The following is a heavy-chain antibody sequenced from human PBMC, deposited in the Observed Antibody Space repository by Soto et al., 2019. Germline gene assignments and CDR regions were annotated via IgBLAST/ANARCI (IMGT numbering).Heavy chain of an antibody. D-gene: IGHD5-18*01. J-gene: IGHJ4*02. CDR3: AREVYSFGSNHFDS. CDR2: IYYTGTT. V-gene: IGHV4-59*02. CDR1: GTSVRGYY. Sequence: SETLSLTCTVSGTSVRGYYWTWIRQPPGKGLEWIGYIYYTGTTKYNPSLKSRVTISVXXXXXXFXLXLXXXTAAXTAVYYCAREVYSFGSNHFDSWGQGALVTVS.